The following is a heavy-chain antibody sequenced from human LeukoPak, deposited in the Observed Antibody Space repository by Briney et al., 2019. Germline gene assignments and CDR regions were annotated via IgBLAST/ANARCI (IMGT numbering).Heavy chain of an antibody. V-gene: IGHV3-30-3*01. D-gene: IGHD6-19*01. Sequence: PGGSLRLSCAASGFTFSSYAMHWVRQAPGKGLEWVAVISYDGSNKYYADSVKGRFTISRDNSKNTLYLQMNSLRAEDTAVYYCARGYSSGWYGGKLDYWGQGTLVTVSS. CDR1: GFTFSSYA. CDR2: ISYDGSNK. CDR3: ARGYSSGWYGGKLDY. J-gene: IGHJ4*02.